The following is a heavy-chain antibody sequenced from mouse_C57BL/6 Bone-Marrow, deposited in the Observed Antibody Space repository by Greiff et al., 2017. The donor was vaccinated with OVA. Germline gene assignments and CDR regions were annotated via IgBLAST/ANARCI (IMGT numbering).Heavy chain of an antibody. Sequence: EVKLVESGGGLVKPGGSLKLSCAASGFTFSSYAMSWVRQTPEKRLEWVATISDGGSYTYYPDNVKGRFTISRDNAKNNLYLQMSHLKSEDTAMYYCARDDYDDWYFDVWGTGTTVTVSS. CDR3: ARDDYDDWYFDV. D-gene: IGHD2-4*01. V-gene: IGHV5-4*01. J-gene: IGHJ1*03. CDR2: ISDGGSYT. CDR1: GFTFSSYA.